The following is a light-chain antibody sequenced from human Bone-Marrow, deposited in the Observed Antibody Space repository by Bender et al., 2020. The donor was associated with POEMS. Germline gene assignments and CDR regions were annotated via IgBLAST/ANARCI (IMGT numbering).Light chain of an antibody. V-gene: IGLV1-44*01. CDR3: ATWDDSLNGWV. CDR1: SSKFGSYP. J-gene: IGLJ3*02. CDR2: NNS. Sequence: QSVLTQPPSASGTPGQRVTISCSGSSSKFGSYPVNWYQQLPGAAPKLVIFNNSKRPSGVPDRFSGSNSGTSASLAHRWLLSDDEADFYCATWDDSLNGWVFGGGTKLTVL.